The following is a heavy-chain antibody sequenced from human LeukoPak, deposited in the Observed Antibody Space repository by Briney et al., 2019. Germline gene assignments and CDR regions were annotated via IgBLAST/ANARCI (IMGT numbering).Heavy chain of an antibody. CDR2: IIPIFGTA. J-gene: IGHJ4*02. Sequence: SVKVSCKASGGTFSSYAISWVRQAPGQGLEWMGGIIPIFGTANYAQKFQGRVTITADESTSTAYMELSSLRSEDTAVYYCARDLSVRDYSNHRYFDYWGQGTLVTVS. D-gene: IGHD4-11*01. V-gene: IGHV1-69*13. CDR1: GGTFSSYA. CDR3: ARDLSVRDYSNHRYFDY.